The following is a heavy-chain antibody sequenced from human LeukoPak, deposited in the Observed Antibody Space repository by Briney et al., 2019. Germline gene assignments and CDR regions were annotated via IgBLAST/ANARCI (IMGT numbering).Heavy chain of an antibody. CDR3: ARDRGIAAAGSWDY. D-gene: IGHD6-13*01. CDR2: ISSSSTYI. J-gene: IGHJ4*02. V-gene: IGHV3-21*01. CDR1: GFTFSSYS. Sequence: PGGSLRLSCAASGFTFSSYSMNWVRQAPGKGLEWVSSISSSSTYIYYADSVKGRFTISRDNAKNSLYLQMNSLRAEDTAVYYCARDRGIAAAGSWDYWGQGTLVTVSS.